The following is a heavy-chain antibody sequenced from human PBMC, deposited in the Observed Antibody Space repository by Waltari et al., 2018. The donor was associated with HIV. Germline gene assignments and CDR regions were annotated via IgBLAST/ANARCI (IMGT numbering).Heavy chain of an antibody. CDR1: GFTFDDYA. CDR3: AKGPTLTSPPTYFNY. Sequence: EVHLVESGGGLVQPGRSLRLSCAASGFTFDDYAMHWVRQTQGKGLESVSGIRGNCGSIGYADSVNGRFTISRDNAKNSLFLQTNSLRPEDTAFYYCAKGPTLTSPPTYFNYWGQGTLVTVSS. D-gene: IGHD2-2*01. CDR2: IRGNCGSI. J-gene: IGHJ4*02. V-gene: IGHV3-9*01.